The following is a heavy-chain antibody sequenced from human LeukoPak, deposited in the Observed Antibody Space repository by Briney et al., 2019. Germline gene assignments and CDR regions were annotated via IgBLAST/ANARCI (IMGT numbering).Heavy chain of an antibody. CDR1: GFTFSSYS. V-gene: IGHV3-21*01. CDR2: ISSGSSYI. D-gene: IGHD2-21*02. Sequence: GGSLRLSCAASGFTFSSYSMNWVRQAPGKGLEWVSSISSGSSYIYYADSVKGRFTISRDNAKNSLYLQMNSLRAEDTAVYYCARALAYCGGDCSEPLDYWGQGTLVTVSS. J-gene: IGHJ4*02. CDR3: ARALAYCGGDCSEPLDY.